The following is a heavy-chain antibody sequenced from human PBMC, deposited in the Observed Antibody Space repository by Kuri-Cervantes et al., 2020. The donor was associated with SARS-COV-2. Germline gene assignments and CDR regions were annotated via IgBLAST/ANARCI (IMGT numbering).Heavy chain of an antibody. Sequence: GESLKISCAASGFTFSSFAMSWVRQAPGKGLELVSSISGSGVGTYYADSVKGRFTISRDNSKNTLYLQMNSLRAEDSALYYCAKVGLSFDYWGQGTLVTVSS. CDR2: ISGSGVGT. CDR1: GFTFSSFA. D-gene: IGHD2/OR15-2a*01. V-gene: IGHV3-23*01. CDR3: AKVGLSFDY. J-gene: IGHJ4*02.